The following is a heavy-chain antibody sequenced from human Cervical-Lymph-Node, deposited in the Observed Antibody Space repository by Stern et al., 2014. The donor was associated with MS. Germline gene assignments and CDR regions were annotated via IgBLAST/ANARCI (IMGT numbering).Heavy chain of an antibody. Sequence: QMQLVQSGAEVKEPGASVKISCRASGYTLSTFYMHWVRQAPGQGLEWMGIINPDGGKTSRAQKFQGRVTMTRDTSTNTVYMELTSLRSEDTAVYYCAREKAGGAADYGMDVWGQGTTVTVSS. J-gene: IGHJ6*02. D-gene: IGHD6-25*01. V-gene: IGHV1-46*01. CDR2: INPDGGKT. CDR1: GYTLSTFY. CDR3: AREKAGGAADYGMDV.